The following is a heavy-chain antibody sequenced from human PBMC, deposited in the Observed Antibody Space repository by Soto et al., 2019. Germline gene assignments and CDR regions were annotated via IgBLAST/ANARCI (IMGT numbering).Heavy chain of an antibody. J-gene: IGHJ5*02. Sequence: SETLSLTCTVSGGFISTYFWSWIRQVPGKGPEWIGYIFYNGTTNYNPSLKSRVTMSVDTSKNQFSLKLNSVTAADTAVYYCSRRPPQIRFLVLWVDPWGPGTQVTVSS. CDR3: SRRPPQIRFLVLWVDP. CDR2: IFYNGTT. D-gene: IGHD3-3*01. CDR1: GGFISTYF. V-gene: IGHV4-59*01.